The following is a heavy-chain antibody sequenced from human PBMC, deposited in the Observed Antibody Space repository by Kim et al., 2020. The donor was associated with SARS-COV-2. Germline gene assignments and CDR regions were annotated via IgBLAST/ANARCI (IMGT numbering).Heavy chain of an antibody. V-gene: IGHV3-33*06. CDR1: GFTFSSYA. Sequence: GGSLRLSCAASGFTFSSYAMHWVRQAPGKGLEWVAVIWYDGSNKYYADSVKGRFTISRDNSKNTLYLQMNSLRAEDTAVYYCAKSTIFGVVFSFEWDYWGQGTLVTVSS. D-gene: IGHD3-3*01. J-gene: IGHJ4*02. CDR2: IWYDGSNK. CDR3: AKSTIFGVVFSFEWDY.